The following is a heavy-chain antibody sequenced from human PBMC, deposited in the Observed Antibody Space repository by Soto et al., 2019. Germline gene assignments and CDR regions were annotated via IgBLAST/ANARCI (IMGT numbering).Heavy chain of an antibody. J-gene: IGHJ5*02. CDR2: FYYGGGA. CDR3: ARMPVGTNGSHGWFDP. D-gene: IGHD2-21*02. V-gene: IGHV4-59*01. Sequence: SETLSLTCTVSGGSMSGYYWSWMRQPPGERLEWIGHFYYGGGANYNPSLRSRVTISADMSKNQISLNLRSMTAADTAVYYCARMPVGTNGSHGWFDPWGQGTLVTVSS. CDR1: GGSMSGYY.